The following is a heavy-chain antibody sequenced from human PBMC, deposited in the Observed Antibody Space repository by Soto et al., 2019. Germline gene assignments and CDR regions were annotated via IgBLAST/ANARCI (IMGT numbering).Heavy chain of an antibody. D-gene: IGHD3-10*01. CDR3: ADSWLPTSY. J-gene: IGHJ4*02. Sequence: GGSLRLSCAASGFSFSHYWMHWVRQAPGKGLVWVSRISPDGRTTTYADSVTGRFTISRDNAKSTLDLQMNSLTVEDGAVYYCADSWLPTSYWGPGTLVAVSS. CDR2: ISPDGRTT. CDR1: GFSFSHYW. V-gene: IGHV3-74*01.